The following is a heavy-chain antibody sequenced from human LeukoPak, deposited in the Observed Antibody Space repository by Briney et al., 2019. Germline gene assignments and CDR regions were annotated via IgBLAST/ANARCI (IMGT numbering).Heavy chain of an antibody. J-gene: IGHJ3*02. CDR2: TNSDGSST. V-gene: IGHV3-74*01. CDR3: ARAKRNGFDI. Sequence: GGSLRLSCVTSGFKFDDYGMSWVRQAPGKGLVWVSHTNSDGSSTSYADSVKGRFTISRDNAKNSLYLQMNSLRAEDTAVYYCARAKRNGFDIWGQGTMVTVSS. CDR1: GFKFDDYG.